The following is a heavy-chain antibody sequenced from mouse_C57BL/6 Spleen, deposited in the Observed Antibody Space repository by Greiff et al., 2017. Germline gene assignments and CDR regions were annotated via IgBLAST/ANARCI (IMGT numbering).Heavy chain of an antibody. J-gene: IGHJ1*03. CDR2: IFPGDGDT. Sequence: QVQLQQSGAELVKPGASVKISCKASGYAFSSYWMNWVKQRPGKGLEWIGQIFPGDGDTNYNGKFKGKATLTADKSSSTAYIMLSSLPSEDSSVYFCGRAGYSNCPYWYFDVWGTGTTVTVSS. V-gene: IGHV1-80*01. CDR3: GRAGYSNCPYWYFDV. CDR1: GYAFSSYW. D-gene: IGHD2-5*01.